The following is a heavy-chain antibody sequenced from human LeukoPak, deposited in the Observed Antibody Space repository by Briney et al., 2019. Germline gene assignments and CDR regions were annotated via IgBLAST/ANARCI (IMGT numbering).Heavy chain of an antibody. V-gene: IGHV1-2*02. CDR1: GYTFTGYY. Sequence: GASVKVSCKASGYTFTGYYMHWVGQAPGQGLEWMGWINPNSGGTNYAQKFQGRVTMTRDTSISTAYMELSRLRSDDTAVYYCARAEHGMGYCSSTSCYVRPPPVITNWGQGTLVTVSS. CDR2: INPNSGGT. D-gene: IGHD2-2*01. CDR3: ARAEHGMGYCSSTSCYVRPPPVITN. J-gene: IGHJ4*02.